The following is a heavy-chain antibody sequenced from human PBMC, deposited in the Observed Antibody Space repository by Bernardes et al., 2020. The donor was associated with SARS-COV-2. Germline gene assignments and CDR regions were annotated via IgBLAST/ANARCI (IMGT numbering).Heavy chain of an antibody. D-gene: IGHD3-16*01. CDR3: VRHEGVRGIDY. V-gene: IGHV4-59*08. CDR2: TYYTGSG. CDR1: GGSLRSYY. Sequence: SETLSLTCTVSGGSLRSYYWSWIRQPPGKGLEWIGYTYYTGSGNYNPSLKSRVTISVDTPKNQFSLKLRSVTAADTAVYYCVRHEGVRGIDYWGQGTPVTVSS. J-gene: IGHJ4*02.